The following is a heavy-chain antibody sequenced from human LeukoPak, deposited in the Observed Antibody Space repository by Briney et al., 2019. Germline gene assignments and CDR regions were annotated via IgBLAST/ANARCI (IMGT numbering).Heavy chain of an antibody. CDR2: ISYDGSNK. J-gene: IGHJ3*02. V-gene: IGHV3-30-3*01. CDR3: ARGPLIEGTHAFDI. D-gene: IGHD3-22*01. CDR1: GFTFSSYA. Sequence: GGSLRLSCAASGFTFSSYAMHWVRQAPGKGLEWVAVISYDGSNKYYADSVKGRFTISRDNSKNTLYLQMNSLRAEDTAVYYCARGPLIEGTHAFDIWGQGTMVTVSS.